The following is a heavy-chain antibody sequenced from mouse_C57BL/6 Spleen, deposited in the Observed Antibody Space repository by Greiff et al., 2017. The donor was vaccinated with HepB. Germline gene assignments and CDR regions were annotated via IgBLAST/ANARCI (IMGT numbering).Heavy chain of an antibody. CDR3: ARRGGTTGWYFDV. J-gene: IGHJ1*03. CDR2: IYPGDGDT. Sequence: QVQLQQSGAELVKPGASVKISCKASGYAFSSYWMNWVKQRPGKGLEWIGQIYPGDGDTNYNGKFKGKATLTADKSSSTVYMQLSSLTSEDSAVYFCARRGGTTGWYFDVWGTGTTVTVSS. D-gene: IGHD1-1*01. V-gene: IGHV1-80*01. CDR1: GYAFSSYW.